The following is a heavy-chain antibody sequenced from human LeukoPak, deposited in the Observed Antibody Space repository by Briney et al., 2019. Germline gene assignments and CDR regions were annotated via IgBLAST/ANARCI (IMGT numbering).Heavy chain of an antibody. CDR1: GGSISSGGYY. D-gene: IGHD3-10*01. J-gene: IGHJ4*02. Sequence: PSETLSLTCTVSGGSISSGGYYWSWIRQHPGKGLEWIGYIYYSGSTNYNPSLKSRVTISVDTSKNQFSLKLSSVTAADTAVYYCARHVYGSGSYRFDYWGQGTLVTVSS. CDR2: IYYSGST. V-gene: IGHV4-61*08. CDR3: ARHVYGSGSYRFDY.